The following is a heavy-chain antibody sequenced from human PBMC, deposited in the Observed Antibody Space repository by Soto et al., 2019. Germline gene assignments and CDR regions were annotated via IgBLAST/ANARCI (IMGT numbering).Heavy chain of an antibody. CDR1: GGTFSSYT. D-gene: IGHD3-10*01. V-gene: IGHV1-69*08. Sequence: QVQLVQSGAEVKKPGSSVKVSCKASGGTFSSYTISWVRQAPGQGLEWMGRIIPILGIANYAQKFQGRVTXAXAXSXSTAYMELSSLRSEDTAVYYCAREEYYYGSGAFFDYWGQGTLVTVSS. CDR2: IIPILGIA. CDR3: AREEYYYGSGAFFDY. J-gene: IGHJ4*02.